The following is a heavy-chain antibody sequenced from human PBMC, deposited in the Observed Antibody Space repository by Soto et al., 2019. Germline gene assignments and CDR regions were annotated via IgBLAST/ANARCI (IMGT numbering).Heavy chain of an antibody. CDR1: GGSISSYY. CDR2: IYYSGST. Sequence: QVQLQESGPGLVKPSETLSLTCTVSGGSISSYYWSWIRQSPGKGLEWIGYIYYSGSTKYNHSLKSRVNISVVTSKTQFPLTLSSVTAADTTVYYGARGRWDTAVAWYYWGQGTLVTVSS. D-gene: IGHD5-18*01. J-gene: IGHJ4*02. V-gene: IGHV4-59*01. CDR3: ARGRWDTAVAWYY.